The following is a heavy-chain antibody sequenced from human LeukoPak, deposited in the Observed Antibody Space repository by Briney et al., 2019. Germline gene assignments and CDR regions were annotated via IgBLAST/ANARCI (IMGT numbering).Heavy chain of an antibody. V-gene: IGHV3-23*01. Sequence: AGSLQLSCAASELAGSSYSMSWFRQAPGKGLESNSAISGSGGSTYYADSVKGRFTIYRDNSKNTLYLQMNSLRPEDTAVYYCAKGLLSNSQRGYFDSWGQGTLVTVSS. D-gene: IGHD4-11*01. J-gene: IGHJ4*02. CDR2: ISGSGGST. CDR3: AKGLLSNSQRGYFDS. CDR1: ELAGSSYS.